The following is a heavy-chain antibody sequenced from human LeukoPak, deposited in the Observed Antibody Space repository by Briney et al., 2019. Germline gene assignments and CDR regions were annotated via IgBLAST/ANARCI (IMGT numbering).Heavy chain of an antibody. V-gene: IGHV3-23*01. CDR1: GFTFSSYA. D-gene: IGHD3-22*01. J-gene: IGHJ3*02. CDR2: ISGSGGST. CDR3: AKGRYDSSGYYFSGHAFDI. Sequence: PGGSLRLSCAASGFTFSSYAMSWVRQAPGKGLEWVSAISGSGGSTYYAASVKGRFTISRDNSKNTLYLQMNSLGAEDTAVYYCAKGRYDSSGYYFSGHAFDIWGQGTMVTVSS.